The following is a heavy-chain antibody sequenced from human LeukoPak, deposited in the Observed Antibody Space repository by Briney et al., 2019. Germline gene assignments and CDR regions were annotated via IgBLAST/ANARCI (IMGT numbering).Heavy chain of an antibody. J-gene: IGHJ4*02. CDR1: GYTFTTYY. CDR2: FDPEDGET. D-gene: IGHD5-18*01. Sequence: ASVKVSCKASGYTFTTYYIHWVRQAPGKGLEWMGGFDPEDGETIYAQKFQGRVTMTEDTSTDTAYMELSSLRSEDTAVYYCATGSYGEMYFDYWGQGTLVTVSS. V-gene: IGHV1-24*01. CDR3: ATGSYGEMYFDY.